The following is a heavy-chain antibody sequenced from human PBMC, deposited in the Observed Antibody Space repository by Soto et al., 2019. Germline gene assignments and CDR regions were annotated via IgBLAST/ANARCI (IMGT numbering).Heavy chain of an antibody. CDR3: TTRIA. Sequence: EVQMVDSGGGLVKPGGSLRISCAASGFSLSNAWGSWVRQAPGKGLEWVGRISTKNDGDKKDNAAPVKGRFTISRDDSKHTLNLQMNSLQTEDTGVYFCTTRIAGGQGTRVTVSP. J-gene: IGHJ4*02. CDR2: ISTKNDGDKK. V-gene: IGHV3-15*01. D-gene: IGHD2-15*01. CDR1: GFSLSNAW.